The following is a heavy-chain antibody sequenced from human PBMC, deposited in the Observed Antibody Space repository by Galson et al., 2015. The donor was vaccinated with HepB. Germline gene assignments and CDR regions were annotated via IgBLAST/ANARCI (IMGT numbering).Heavy chain of an antibody. CDR1: GGSISSGGYY. Sequence: LSLTCTVSGGSISSGGYYWSWIRQHPGKGLEWIGYIYYSGSTYYNPSLKSRVTISVDTSKNQFSLKLSSVTAADTAVYYCARGGTEGAFDIWGQGTMVTVSS. J-gene: IGHJ3*02. V-gene: IGHV4-31*03. D-gene: IGHD3-16*01. CDR2: IYYSGST. CDR3: ARGGTEGAFDI.